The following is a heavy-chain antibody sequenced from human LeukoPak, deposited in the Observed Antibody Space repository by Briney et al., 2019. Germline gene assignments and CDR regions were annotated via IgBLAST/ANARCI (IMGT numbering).Heavy chain of an antibody. J-gene: IGHJ6*03. Sequence: PGGSLRLSCAASGFTFSSYGMHWVRQAPGKGLEWVAFIRYDGSNKYYADSVKGRFTISRDNSRNTLYLQMISLRVEDTAVYYCAKASGISVAGDSYYYVDVWGKGTTVTISS. CDR3: AKASGISVAGDSYYYVDV. V-gene: IGHV3-30*02. CDR2: IRYDGSNK. D-gene: IGHD6-19*01. CDR1: GFTFSSYG.